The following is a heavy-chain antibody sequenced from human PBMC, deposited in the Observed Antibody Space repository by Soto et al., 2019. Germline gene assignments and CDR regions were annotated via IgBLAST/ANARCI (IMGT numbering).Heavy chain of an antibody. CDR1: GGSISSYY. CDR3: ARDRENYIDY. CDR2: IYYSGST. V-gene: IGHV4-59*01. J-gene: IGHJ4*02. Sequence: SETLSLTCTVSGGSISSYYWSWIRQPPGKGLEWIGYIYYSGSTNYNPSLKSRVTISVDTSKNQFSLKLSSVTAADTAVYYCARDRENYIDYWGQAILVTVSS.